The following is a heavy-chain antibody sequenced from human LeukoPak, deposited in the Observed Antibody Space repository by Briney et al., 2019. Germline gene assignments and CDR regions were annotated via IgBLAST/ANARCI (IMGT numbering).Heavy chain of an antibody. CDR2: ISDDSNYI. V-gene: IGHV3-21*01. J-gene: IGHJ5*02. D-gene: IGHD3-22*01. CDR1: GFTFSTYS. CDR3: ARDGYYYESWFDP. Sequence: GGSLRLSCAASGFTFSTYSGNWIRQAPGKGLEWVSSISDDSNYIFYADSVKGRFTISRDNAKNSLYLQMNSLRAEDTAVYYCARDGYYYESWFDPWGQGTLVTVSS.